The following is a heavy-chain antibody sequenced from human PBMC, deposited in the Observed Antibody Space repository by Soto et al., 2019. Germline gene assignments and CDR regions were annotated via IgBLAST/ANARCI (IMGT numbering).Heavy chain of an antibody. CDR1: GGSISSDVNY. CDR2: LSHRGPT. J-gene: IGHJ5*02. CDR3: ARQSDFWGASITPTGNWFDL. Sequence: QLQLRESGPGLVKPSETLSLTCTVSGGSISSDVNYWGWIRQSPGKGLEWIGSLSHRGPTHYNPSLDSRVTMSIDPSKNQFSLSLSSVTAADTAVYYCARQSDFWGASITPTGNWFDLWGQGTRVTVS. V-gene: IGHV4-39*01. D-gene: IGHD3-3*01.